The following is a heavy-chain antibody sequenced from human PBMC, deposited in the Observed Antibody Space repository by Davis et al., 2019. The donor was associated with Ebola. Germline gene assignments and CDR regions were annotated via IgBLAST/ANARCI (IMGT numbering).Heavy chain of an antibody. CDR3: ARDAFGSSFYGNYYYFYMDV. CDR2: INPKSGDT. J-gene: IGHJ6*03. D-gene: IGHD6-6*01. V-gene: IGHV1-2*02. Sequence: ASVKVSCKAFGYTFTNYYVHWVRQAPGQGLEWMGWINPKSGDTSYAQKLQGRVTLTRDTSISTAYMDLSRLTSDDTAVYFCARDAFGSSFYGNYYYFYMDVWGKGTTVTVSS. CDR1: GYTFTNYY.